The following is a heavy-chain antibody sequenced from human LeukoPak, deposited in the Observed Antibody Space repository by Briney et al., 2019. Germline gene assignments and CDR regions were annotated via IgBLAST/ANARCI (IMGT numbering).Heavy chain of an antibody. J-gene: IGHJ4*02. V-gene: IGHV3-21*01. CDR1: GFTFSSYS. Sequence: GGSLRLSCAASGFTFSSYSMNWVRQAPGKGLEWVSSISSSSSYRYYADSVKGRFTISRDNAKNSLYLQMNSLGGEDTAVYYCARGILEQWLAPFDYWGQGTLVTVSS. CDR3: ARGILEQWLAPFDY. D-gene: IGHD6-19*01. CDR2: ISSSSSYR.